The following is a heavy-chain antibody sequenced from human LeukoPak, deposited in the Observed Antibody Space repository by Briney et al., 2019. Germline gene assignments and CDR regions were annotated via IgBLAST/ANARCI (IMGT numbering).Heavy chain of an antibody. J-gene: IGHJ4*02. CDR3: ARALILDGGLLPGYFDY. CDR1: GGSISSSNW. D-gene: IGHD1-26*01. Sequence: SETLSLTCAVSGGSISSSNWWSWVRQPPGKGLEWIGEIYHSGSTNYNPSLKSRVTISVDKSKNQFSLKLSSVTAADTAVYYCARALILDGGLLPGYFDYWGQGTLVTVSS. V-gene: IGHV4-4*02. CDR2: IYHSGST.